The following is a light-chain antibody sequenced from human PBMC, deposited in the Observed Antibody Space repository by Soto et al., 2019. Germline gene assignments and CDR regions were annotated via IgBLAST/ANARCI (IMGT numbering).Light chain of an antibody. CDR3: QRYGG. Sequence: EMVLTQSPDTLSVSPGERATLSCRASQTVSSNFLAWYQQRPGQAPRLLIYGASSRAAGIPDRFSGSGSGTDFTLTISRLEPEDFAVYYCQRYGGFGQGTKVDIK. CDR1: QTVSSNF. V-gene: IGKV3-20*01. CDR2: GAS. J-gene: IGKJ1*01.